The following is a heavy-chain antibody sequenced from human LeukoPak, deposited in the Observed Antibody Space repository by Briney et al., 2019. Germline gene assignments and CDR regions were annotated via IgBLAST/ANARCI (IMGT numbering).Heavy chain of an antibody. CDR3: ARGWEYCSSTSCSFNWFDP. CDR2: ISAYNGNT. Sequence: APVKVSCKASGYTFTSYGISWVRQAPGQGLEWMGWISAYNGNTNYAQKLQGRVTMTTDTSTSTAYMELRSLRSEDTAVYYCARGWEYCSSTSCSFNWFDPWGQGTLVTVSS. D-gene: IGHD2-2*01. V-gene: IGHV1-18*01. CDR1: GYTFTSYG. J-gene: IGHJ5*02.